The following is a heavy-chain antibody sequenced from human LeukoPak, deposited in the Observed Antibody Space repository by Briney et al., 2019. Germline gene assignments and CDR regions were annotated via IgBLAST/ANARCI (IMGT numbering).Heavy chain of an antibody. D-gene: IGHD6-13*01. V-gene: IGHV4-39*01. J-gene: IGHJ4*02. CDR1: VGSITSISYY. CDR3: AMQQLVRCFDY. CDR2: IFYSGST. Sequence: SETLSLTCTVSVGSITSISYYWGWIRQPPGKGLEWIGSIFYSGSTYYNTSLKSRVTISVDTTKIQFSLKLSSVTAADTAVYYCAMQQLVRCFDYWGQGTLVTVSS.